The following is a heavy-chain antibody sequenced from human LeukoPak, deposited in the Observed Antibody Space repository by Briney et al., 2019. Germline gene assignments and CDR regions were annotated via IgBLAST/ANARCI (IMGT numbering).Heavy chain of an antibody. CDR2: IIPIFGTA. CDR1: GGTFSSYA. Sequence: SVKVSCKASGGTFSSYAISWVRQAPGQGLEWMGGIIPIFGTANYAQKFQGRVTITADKSTSTAYMELSSLRSEDTAVYYCTAYYCSGGSCYSSDPLSAFDIWGQGTMVTVSS. J-gene: IGHJ3*02. CDR3: TAYYCSGGSCYSSDPLSAFDI. V-gene: IGHV1-69*06. D-gene: IGHD2-15*01.